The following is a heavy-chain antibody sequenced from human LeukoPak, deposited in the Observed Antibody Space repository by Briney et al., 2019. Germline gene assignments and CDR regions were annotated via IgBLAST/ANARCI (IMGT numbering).Heavy chain of an antibody. CDR2: ISAYNGNT. CDR1: GYTFTNYG. CDR3: ARAYPANIVVVPAAMSHYYYYYMDV. Sequence: ASVKVSCKASGYTFTNYGITWVRQAPGQGLEWMGWISAYNGNTNYAQKLQGRVTMTTDTSTSTAYMELRSLRSDDTAVYYCARAYPANIVVVPAAMSHYYYYYMDVWGKGTTVTVSS. D-gene: IGHD2-2*01. J-gene: IGHJ6*03. V-gene: IGHV1-18*01.